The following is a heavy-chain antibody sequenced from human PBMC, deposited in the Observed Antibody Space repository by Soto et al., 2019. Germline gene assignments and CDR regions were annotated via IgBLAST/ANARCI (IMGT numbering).Heavy chain of an antibody. Sequence: GGSLRLSCAASGFTFSSYWMSWVRQAPGKGLEWVANIKQDGSEKYYVDSVKGRFTISRDNAKNSLYLQMNSLRAEDTAVYYCARHDYYGSGSYYKATLNYYGMDVWGQGTTVTVSS. CDR1: GFTFSSYW. V-gene: IGHV3-7*01. D-gene: IGHD3-10*01. CDR2: IKQDGSEK. J-gene: IGHJ6*02. CDR3: ARHDYYGSGSYYKATLNYYGMDV.